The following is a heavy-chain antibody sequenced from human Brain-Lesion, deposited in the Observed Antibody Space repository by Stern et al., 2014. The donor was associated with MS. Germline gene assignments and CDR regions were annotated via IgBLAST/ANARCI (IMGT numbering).Heavy chain of an antibody. CDR3: AKHLAERPFDY. J-gene: IGHJ4*02. Sequence: VQLVESGGGLVQPGGSRRLSCAASGFTYTDYGMRWVRQAPGKGPEWVAVISNDGNHKYYAGSVKDRFTISRDNSKNTLYLQMNSLRVEDTAVYYCAKHLAERPFDYWGQGTLVTVSS. D-gene: IGHD1-1*01. CDR1: GFTYTDYG. CDR2: ISNDGNHK. V-gene: IGHV3-30*18.